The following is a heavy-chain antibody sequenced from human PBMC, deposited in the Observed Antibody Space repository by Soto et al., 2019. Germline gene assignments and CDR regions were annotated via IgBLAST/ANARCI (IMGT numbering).Heavy chain of an antibody. CDR3: GRDSSGYDLVFFDS. CDR2: INPNSGGT. V-gene: IGHV1-2*04. CDR1: GYTFTGYY. Sequence: ASVKVSCKASGYTFTGYYMHWVRQAPGQGLEWMGWINPNSGGTNYAQKFQGWVTMTRDTSISTAYMELSRLRSDDTAVYYCGRDSSGYDLVFFDSWGQGTLVTVSS. D-gene: IGHD5-12*01. J-gene: IGHJ4*02.